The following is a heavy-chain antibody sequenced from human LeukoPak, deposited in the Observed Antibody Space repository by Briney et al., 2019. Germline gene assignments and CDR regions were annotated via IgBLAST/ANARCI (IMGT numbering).Heavy chain of an antibody. Sequence: SETLSLTCTVSGGSISSYYWNWIRQPPGKGLEWIGYIYYSGSTNYNPSLNSRVTISVDTSKNQFSLKLSSVTAADTAVYYCASYYYDSSGFGYWGQGTLVTVSS. CDR1: GGSISSYY. CDR3: ASYYYDSSGFGY. D-gene: IGHD3-22*01. CDR2: IYYSGST. V-gene: IGHV4-59*01. J-gene: IGHJ4*02.